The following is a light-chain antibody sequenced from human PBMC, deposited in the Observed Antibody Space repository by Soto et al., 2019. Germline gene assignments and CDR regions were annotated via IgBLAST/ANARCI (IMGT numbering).Light chain of an antibody. CDR3: QQYNSYSPWT. V-gene: IGKV1-5*01. J-gene: IGKJ1*01. Sequence: DIQMTQSPSTLSASVGDRVTLTCRASQSISNWLAWYPQKPGKAPKLLIYDASSLESGVPSRFSGSGSGTEFTLTISSLQPDDFAPYYCQQYNSYSPWTFGQGTKVELK. CDR2: DAS. CDR1: QSISNW.